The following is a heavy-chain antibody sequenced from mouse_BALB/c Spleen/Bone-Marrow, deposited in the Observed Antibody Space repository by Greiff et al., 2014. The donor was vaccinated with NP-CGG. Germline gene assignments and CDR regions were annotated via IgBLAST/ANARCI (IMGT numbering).Heavy chain of an antibody. Sequence: EVKLVESGGDLVKPGGSLKLSCAASGFTFSSYGMSWVRQTPDKRLEWVATINNGGTYTYNPDSVKGRFTISRDNAKNTLYLQMSSLKSEDTAMYYCALNWDSAYWGQGTLVTVSA. CDR3: ALNWDSAY. J-gene: IGHJ3*01. V-gene: IGHV5-6*01. CDR1: GFTFSSYG. CDR2: INNGGTYT. D-gene: IGHD4-1*02.